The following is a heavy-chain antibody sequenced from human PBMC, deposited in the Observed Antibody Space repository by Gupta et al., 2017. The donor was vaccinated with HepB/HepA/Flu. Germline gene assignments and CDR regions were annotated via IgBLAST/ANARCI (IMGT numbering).Heavy chain of an antibody. CDR1: GGSISSYY. CDR3: ARDSSGWYGGAFDI. V-gene: IGHV4-59*01. Sequence: QLQLQESGPGLVKPSETLSLTCTVSGGSISSYYWSWIRQPPGKGLEWIGYIYYSGSTNYNPSLKSRVTITVDTSKNQFSLKLSSVTAADTAVYYCARDSSGWYGGAFDIWGQGTMVTVSS. CDR2: IYYSGST. J-gene: IGHJ3*02. D-gene: IGHD6-19*01.